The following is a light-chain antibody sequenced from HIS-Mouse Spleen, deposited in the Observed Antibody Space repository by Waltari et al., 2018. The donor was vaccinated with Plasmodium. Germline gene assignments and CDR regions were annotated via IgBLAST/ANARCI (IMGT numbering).Light chain of an antibody. V-gene: IGLV2-8*01. J-gene: IGLJ2*01. Sequence: QSALTQPPSASGSPGQSVTISCTVTSSDVGGYNYVSWYQQHPGKAPKLMIYEVSKRPSGVPDRFSVSKSGNTASLTVSGLQAEDEADYYCSSYAGSNNYVVFGGGTKLTVL. CDR2: EVS. CDR1: SSDVGGYNY. CDR3: SSYAGSNNYVV.